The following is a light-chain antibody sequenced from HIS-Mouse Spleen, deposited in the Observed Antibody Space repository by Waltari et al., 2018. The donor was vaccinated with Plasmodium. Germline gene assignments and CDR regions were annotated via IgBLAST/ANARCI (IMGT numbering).Light chain of an antibody. CDR3: YSTDSSGNHRV. Sequence: SYELTHPPSVSVSPGQTASITCSGEAMPKKYAYWYQQKSGQAPVLVINEDSKRPSGIPERFSGSSSGTMATLTISGAQVEDEADYYCYSTDSSGNHRVFGGGTKLTVL. CDR1: AMPKKY. CDR2: EDS. V-gene: IGLV3-10*01. J-gene: IGLJ3*02.